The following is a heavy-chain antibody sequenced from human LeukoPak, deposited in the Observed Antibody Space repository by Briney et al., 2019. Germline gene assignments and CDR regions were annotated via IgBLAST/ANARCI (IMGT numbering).Heavy chain of an antibody. V-gene: IGHV4-61*02. D-gene: IGHD1-1*01. Sequence: SETLSLTCTVSGGSIGSGSNHWSWIRQPAGKGLEWIGRFYSGDTNYNPSLKSRVTISVDTSKNHFSLNLNSMTAADTAVYYYARGDGNYFDYWGQGALVTVSS. CDR2: FYSGDT. CDR1: GGSIGSGSNH. J-gene: IGHJ4*02. CDR3: ARGDGNYFDY.